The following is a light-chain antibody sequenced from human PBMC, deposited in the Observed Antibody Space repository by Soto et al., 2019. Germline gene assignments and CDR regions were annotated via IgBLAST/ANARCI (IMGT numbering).Light chain of an antibody. CDR1: QSVSSF. CDR3: QQRSNWPPT. CDR2: DAS. Sequence: EIVLTQSPAILSLSPGERANLSCRASQSVSSFLAWYQQRPGQAPRLLIYDASNRATGIPAKFSGSGSGTDFTLTISTLEPEDFAVYYCQQRSNWPPTFGGGTKVESK. V-gene: IGKV3-11*01. J-gene: IGKJ4*01.